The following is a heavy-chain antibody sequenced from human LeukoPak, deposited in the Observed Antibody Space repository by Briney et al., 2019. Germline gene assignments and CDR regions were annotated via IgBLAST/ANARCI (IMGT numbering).Heavy chain of an antibody. D-gene: IGHD3-3*01. V-gene: IGHV1-18*01. CDR1: GYTFPSYG. J-gene: IGHJ3*02. Sequence: ASVKVSRKASGYTFPSYGISWVRQAPGQELEWMGWISAYNGNTNYAQKLQGRVTMTTDTSASTAYMELRSLRSDDTAVYYCARGRGDFWSGYYGTYAFDIWGQGTMVTVSS. CDR2: ISAYNGNT. CDR3: ARGRGDFWSGYYGTYAFDI.